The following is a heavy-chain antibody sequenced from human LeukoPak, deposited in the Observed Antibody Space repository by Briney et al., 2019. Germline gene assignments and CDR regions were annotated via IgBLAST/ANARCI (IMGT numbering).Heavy chain of an antibody. Sequence: SETLSLTCTVSGGSISSYYWSWIRQPPGKGLEWIGYIYYSGSTNYNPSLKSRVTISVDTSKNQFSLKLSSVTAADTAVYYCARDAGYDPDWFDPWGQGTLVTVSS. J-gene: IGHJ5*02. CDR2: IYYSGST. V-gene: IGHV4-59*12. CDR3: ARDAGYDPDWFDP. CDR1: GGSISSYY. D-gene: IGHD3-3*01.